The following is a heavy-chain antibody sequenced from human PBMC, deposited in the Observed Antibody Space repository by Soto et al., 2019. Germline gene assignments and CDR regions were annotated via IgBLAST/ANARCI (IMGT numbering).Heavy chain of an antibody. V-gene: IGHV3-48*03. J-gene: IGHJ4*02. CDR1: GFTFSSYE. CDR3: ARVRSLKGYFDY. CDR2: ISSSGSTI. Sequence: EVQLVESGGGLVQPGGSLILSCAASGFTFSSYEMNWVRQAPGKGLEWVSYISSSGSTIYYADSVKGRFTISRDNAKNSLYLQMNSMRAEDTAVYYCARVRSLKGYFDYWGQGTLVTVSS.